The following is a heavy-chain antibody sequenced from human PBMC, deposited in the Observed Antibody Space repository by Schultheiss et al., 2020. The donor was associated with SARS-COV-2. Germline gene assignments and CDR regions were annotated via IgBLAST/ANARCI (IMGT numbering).Heavy chain of an antibody. Sequence: SETLSLTCAVYGGSFSGYYWSWIRQPPGKGLEWIGHVYYSGSTNYNPSLKSRVTISVDRSKNQFSLKLSSVTAADTAVYYCARGYYDFWSGYYLDYMDVWGKGTTVTVSS. V-gene: IGHV4-59*12. CDR2: VYYSGST. CDR3: ARGYYDFWSGYYLDYMDV. J-gene: IGHJ6*03. D-gene: IGHD3-3*01. CDR1: GGSFSGYY.